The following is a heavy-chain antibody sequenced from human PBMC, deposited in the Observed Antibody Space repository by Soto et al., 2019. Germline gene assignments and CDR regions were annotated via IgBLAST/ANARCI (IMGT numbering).Heavy chain of an antibody. D-gene: IGHD2-15*01. V-gene: IGHV3-23*01. CDR2: ISGSGGST. CDR3: AKGGGGGYCSGGSCYSLAPDRENYYYYYYMDV. J-gene: IGHJ6*03. CDR1: GFTFSSYA. Sequence: GGSLRLSCAASGFTFSSYAMSWVRQAPGKGLEWVSAISGSGGSTYYADSVKGRFTISRDNSKNTLYLQMNGLRAGETAVYYCAKGGGGGYCSGGSCYSLAPDRENYYYYYYMDVWGKGTTVTVSS.